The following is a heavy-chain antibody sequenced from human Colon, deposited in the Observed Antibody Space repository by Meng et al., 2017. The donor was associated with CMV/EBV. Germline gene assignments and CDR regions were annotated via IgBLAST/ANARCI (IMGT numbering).Heavy chain of an antibody. Sequence: GGSLRLSCVGSGFRFDHYAMHWVRQVPGKGLEWVSGISGSGDTTHYADSVKGRFTISRDNLKNTLYLQMNSLRAEDTAVYYCAKVPHTAARYYGMDVWGQGTTVTVSS. CDR3: AKVPHTAARYYGMDV. D-gene: IGHD5-18*01. V-gene: IGHV3-23*01. CDR1: GFRFDHYA. CDR2: ISGSGDTT. J-gene: IGHJ6*02.